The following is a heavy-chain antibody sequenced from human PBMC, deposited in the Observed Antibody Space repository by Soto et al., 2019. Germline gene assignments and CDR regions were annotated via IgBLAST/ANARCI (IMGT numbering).Heavy chain of an antibody. D-gene: IGHD2-21*02. CDR1: GFIFKNYA. Sequence: GGSLRLSCAASGFIFKNYAMSWVRQAPGKGLEWVAAINGSGNTTYYEDSVKGRFTISRDNSKNTLYLQMNSLRAEDTAVYYCANDVSVVVTAIVPIRFDYWGQGTLVTVSS. CDR3: ANDVSVVVTAIVPIRFDY. CDR2: INGSGNTT. V-gene: IGHV3-23*05. J-gene: IGHJ4*02.